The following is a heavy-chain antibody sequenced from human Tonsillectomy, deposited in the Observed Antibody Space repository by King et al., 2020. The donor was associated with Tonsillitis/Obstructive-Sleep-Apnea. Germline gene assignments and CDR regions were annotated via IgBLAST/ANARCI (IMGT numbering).Heavy chain of an antibody. CDR2: ISRSGTII. CDR3: ARDWGRYYDSSGHPDAFDI. Sequence: VQLVESGGGLVKPGGSLRLSCAASGFTFSDYYMSWIRQAPGKGLEWVSYISRSGTIIYYADSVKGRFTISRDNAKNPLYLQMNSLRAEDTAVYYCARDWGRYYDSSGHPDAFDIWGQGTMVTVSS. CDR1: GFTFSDYY. V-gene: IGHV3-11*01. D-gene: IGHD3-22*01. J-gene: IGHJ3*02.